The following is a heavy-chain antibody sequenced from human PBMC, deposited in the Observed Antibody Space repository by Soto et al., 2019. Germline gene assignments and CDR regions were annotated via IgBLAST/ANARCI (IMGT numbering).Heavy chain of an antibody. CDR1: GFTFSSYA. CDR3: AKVKVVVGPAYYYMDV. V-gene: IGHV3-23*01. D-gene: IGHD2-15*01. Sequence: GGSLRLSCAASGFTFSSYAMSWVRQAPGKGLEWVSAISGSGGSTYYADSVKGRFTISRDNSKNTLYLQMNSLRAEDTAVYYCAKVKVVVGPAYYYMDVWGKGTTVTVSS. CDR2: ISGSGGST. J-gene: IGHJ6*03.